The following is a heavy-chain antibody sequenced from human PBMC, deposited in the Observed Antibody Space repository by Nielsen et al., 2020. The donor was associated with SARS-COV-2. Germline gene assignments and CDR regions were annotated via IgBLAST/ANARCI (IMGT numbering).Heavy chain of an antibody. CDR3: AKVAVAGPDAFDI. CDR1: GFTFDDYA. V-gene: IGHV3-9*01. J-gene: IGHJ3*02. CDR2: ISWNSGSI. D-gene: IGHD6-19*01. Sequence: GGSLRLSCAASGFTFDDYAMHWVRQAPGKGLEWVSGISWNSGSIGYADSVKGRFTISRDNAKNSLYLKMNSLRAEDTALYYCAKVAVAGPDAFDIWGQGTMVTVSS.